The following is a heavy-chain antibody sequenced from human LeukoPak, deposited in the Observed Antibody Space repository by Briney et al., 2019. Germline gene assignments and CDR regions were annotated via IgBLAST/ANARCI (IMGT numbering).Heavy chain of an antibody. CDR1: GGSISSSSYY. D-gene: IGHD6-19*01. Sequence: SGTLSLTCTVSGGSISSSSYYWGWIRQPPRKGLEWIGSIYYSGSTYYSPSLKSRVTISVDTSKNQFSPKLSSVTAADTAVYYCARHAGYSSGWSPFDYWGQGTLVTVSS. J-gene: IGHJ4*02. CDR2: IYYSGST. V-gene: IGHV4-39*01. CDR3: ARHAGYSSGWSPFDY.